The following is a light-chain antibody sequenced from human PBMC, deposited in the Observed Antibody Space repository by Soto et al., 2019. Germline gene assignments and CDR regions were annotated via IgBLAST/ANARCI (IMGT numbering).Light chain of an antibody. CDR3: QQYNNWPPWT. CDR2: GAS. J-gene: IGKJ1*01. CDR1: QTVSVN. V-gene: IGKV3-15*01. Sequence: EIVMTQSPATLSVSPGERATVSFSSSQTVSVNLAWYQQRPGQAPRLLMYGASTRATGIPARFSGSGSGTEFTLTISSLQSEDFAVYYCQQYNNWPPWTFGQGTKVDI.